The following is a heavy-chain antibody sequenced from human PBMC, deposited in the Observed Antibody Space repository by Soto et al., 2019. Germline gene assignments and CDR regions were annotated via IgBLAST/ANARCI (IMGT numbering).Heavy chain of an antibody. CDR3: TTDARLGELSTPFDY. J-gene: IGHJ4*02. V-gene: IGHV3-23*01. CDR2: ISGSGGST. CDR1: GFTFSSYA. Sequence: GGSLRLSCAASGFTFSSYAMSWVRQAPGKGLGWVSAISGSGGSTYYAAPVKGRFTISRDDSKNTLYLQMNSLKTEDTAVYYCTTDARLGELSTPFDYWGQGTLVTVSS. D-gene: IGHD3-16*02.